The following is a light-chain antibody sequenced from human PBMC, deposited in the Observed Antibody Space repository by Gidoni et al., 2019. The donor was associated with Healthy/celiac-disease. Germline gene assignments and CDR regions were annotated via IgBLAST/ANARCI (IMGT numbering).Light chain of an antibody. CDR2: YDD. CDR1: SSNIGNNA. CDR3: AAWDDSLNGVV. Sequence: QSVLTQPPTVSEAPRHRLTISCSGSSSNIGNNAVNWYQQLPGKAPKLLIYYDDLLPSGVSDRFSVSKSGTSASLAISGLQSEDEADYYCAAWDDSLNGVVFGGGTKLTVL. V-gene: IGLV1-36*01. J-gene: IGLJ2*01.